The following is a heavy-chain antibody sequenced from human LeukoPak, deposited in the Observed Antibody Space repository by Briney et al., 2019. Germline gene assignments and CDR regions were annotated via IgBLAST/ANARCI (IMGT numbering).Heavy chain of an antibody. CDR2: ISAYNGNT. D-gene: IGHD7-27*01. CDR1: GYTFTSYG. Sequence: ASVKVSCKASGYTFTSYGISWVRQAPGQGLEWMGWISAYNGNTNYAQKFQDRVTMTRNTSISTAYMELSSLRSDDTAVYYCARGPPNWGYDYWGPGTLVTVSS. CDR3: ARGPPNWGYDY. V-gene: IGHV1-18*01. J-gene: IGHJ4*02.